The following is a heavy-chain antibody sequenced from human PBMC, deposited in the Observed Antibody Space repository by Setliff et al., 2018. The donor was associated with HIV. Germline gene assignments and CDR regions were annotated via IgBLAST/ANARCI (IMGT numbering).Heavy chain of an antibody. D-gene: IGHD3-10*01. V-gene: IGHV3-30*02. CDR1: GFRFRSHG. CDR3: AKELAEGLWVGDHYFYYGMDA. Sequence: GGSLRLSCAASGFRFRSHGIHWVRQAPGKGLEGVAFLGDDGIKKYYTDSVKGRFTVSRENTRNILYLQMNSLRVEDTALYYCAKELAEGLWVGDHYFYYGMDAWGQGTMVTVSS. J-gene: IGHJ6*02. CDR2: LGDDGIKK.